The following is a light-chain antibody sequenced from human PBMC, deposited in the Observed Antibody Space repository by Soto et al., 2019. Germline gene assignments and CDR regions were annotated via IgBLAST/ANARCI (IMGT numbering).Light chain of an antibody. CDR1: QSVSSN. V-gene: IGKV3-15*01. CDR2: GAS. Sequence: EIVMTQSPATLSVSPWERATLSCRASQSVSSNLAWYQQKPGQAPRLLIYGASTRATGIPARFSGSGSGTEFTLTISSLQSEDSAVYYCQKFDKWPWTFGQGTKVDIK. J-gene: IGKJ1*01. CDR3: QKFDKWPWT.